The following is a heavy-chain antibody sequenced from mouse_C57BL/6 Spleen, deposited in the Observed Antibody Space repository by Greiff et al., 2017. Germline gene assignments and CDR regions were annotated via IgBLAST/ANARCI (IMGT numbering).Heavy chain of an antibody. J-gene: IGHJ2*01. V-gene: IGHV1-80*01. Sequence: VQLQESGAELVKPGASVKISCKASGYAFSSYWMNWVKQRPGKGLEWIGQIYPGDGDTNYNGKFKGKATLTADKSSSTAYMQLSSLTSEDSAVYFCARRGSSGYYYLDYGGQGTTLTVSS. CDR3: ARRGSSGYYYLDY. CDR1: GYAFSSYW. CDR2: IYPGDGDT. D-gene: IGHD3-2*02.